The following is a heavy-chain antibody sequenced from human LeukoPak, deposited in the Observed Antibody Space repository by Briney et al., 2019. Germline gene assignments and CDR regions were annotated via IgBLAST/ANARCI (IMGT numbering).Heavy chain of an antibody. CDR2: INQDGSKK. Sequence: GGSLRLSCVASRFTFSNYWMSWVRQAPGKGLEWVANINQDGSKKPYADSMKGRFTISRDNAKESLYLQLNSLRADDTAVYYCAKWGPHCVGDYCPALDSWGQGTLVAVSS. D-gene: IGHD2-21*02. V-gene: IGHV3-7*01. CDR1: RFTFSNYW. CDR3: AKWGPHCVGDYCPALDS. J-gene: IGHJ4*02.